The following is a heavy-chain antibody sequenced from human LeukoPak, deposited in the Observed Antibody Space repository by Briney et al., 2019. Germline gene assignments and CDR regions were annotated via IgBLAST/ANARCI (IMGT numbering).Heavy chain of an antibody. D-gene: IGHD2-15*01. CDR1: GFTFSSYW. V-gene: IGHV3-7*03. CDR3: AKADSLSAFDI. Sequence: PGGSLRLSCAASGFTFSSYWMSWVRQAPGKGLEWVANIKQDGSEKYYVDSVKGRFTISRDNAKNSLYLQMNSLRAEDTALYYCAKADSLSAFDIWGQGTMVTVSS. J-gene: IGHJ3*02. CDR2: IKQDGSEK.